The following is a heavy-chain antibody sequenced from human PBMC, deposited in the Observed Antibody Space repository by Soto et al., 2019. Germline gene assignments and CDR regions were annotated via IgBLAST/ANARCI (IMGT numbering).Heavy chain of an antibody. CDR1: GFTFSGSA. CDR3: TRHLADS. CDR2: IRSKSNSYAT. V-gene: IGHV3-73*02. Sequence: EVQLVESGGGLVQPGGSLKLSCAASGFTFSGSAMHWVRQASGKGLEWVGRIRSKSNSYATAYAASVKGRFTISRDASKNTAYLQMTSLETEDTAMYYCTRHLADSWGQGTLVTVSS. D-gene: IGHD3-16*01. J-gene: IGHJ4*02.